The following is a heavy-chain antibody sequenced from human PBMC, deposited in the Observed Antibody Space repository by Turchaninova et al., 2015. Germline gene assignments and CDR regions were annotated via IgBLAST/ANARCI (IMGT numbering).Heavy chain of an antibody. CDR3: ARGNSWPLNH. CDR2: TYYRSKWYN. V-gene: IGHV6-1*01. CDR1: GDSVSSNSAA. D-gene: IGHD4-11*01. Sequence: QVQLQQSGPGLVKPSQTLSVTCDISGDSVSSNSAAWNWLRQSPSRGLEWLGRTYYRSKWYNDYAASVKSRIIINSDTSKNQFSLQLNSVTPEDTAVYYCARGNSWPLNHWGQGTLVTVSS. J-gene: IGHJ5*02.